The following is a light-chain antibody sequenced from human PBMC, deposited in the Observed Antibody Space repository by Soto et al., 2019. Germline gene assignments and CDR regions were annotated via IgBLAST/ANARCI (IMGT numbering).Light chain of an antibody. CDR3: QQYDVWPALT. Sequence: EIVLTQSPGTLSLSPGERATLSCRASQSVSSNLAWYQQRPGQAPRLLIYGASTRASGVPDRFSGSGSGTEFILTISSLQSEDSAVYYCQQYDVWPALTFGGGTKVDIK. J-gene: IGKJ4*01. CDR2: GAS. CDR1: QSVSSN. V-gene: IGKV3-15*01.